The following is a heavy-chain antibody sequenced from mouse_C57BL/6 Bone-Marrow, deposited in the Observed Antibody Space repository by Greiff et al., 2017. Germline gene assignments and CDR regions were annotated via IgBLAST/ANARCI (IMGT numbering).Heavy chain of an antibody. V-gene: IGHV1-4*01. J-gene: IGHJ3*01. D-gene: IGHD2-4*01. Sequence: QVQLQQSGAELARPGASVKMSCKASGYTFTSYSMHWVKQRPGQGLEWIGYINPSSGYTKYNQTFKDKATLTANKSSSTAYMQLSSLTSVDSAVYDCARSGVCDYEAWWAYWGQGTLVTVSA. CDR1: GYTFTSYS. CDR2: INPSSGYT. CDR3: ARSGVCDYEAWWAY.